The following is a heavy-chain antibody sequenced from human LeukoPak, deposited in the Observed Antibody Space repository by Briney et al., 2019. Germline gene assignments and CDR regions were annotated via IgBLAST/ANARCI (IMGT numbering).Heavy chain of an antibody. CDR2: IWYDGSNE. V-gene: IGHV3-33*03. CDR3: AKSGVRAAADTNAFDI. Sequence: GGSLRLSCAASGFTFRSYGMHWVRQAPGKGLEWVAVIWYDGSNENYADSVKGRITISRDNSKNTLYLQMNSLRVEDTAVYYCAKSGVRAAADTNAFDIWGQGTKVTVSS. J-gene: IGHJ3*02. CDR1: GFTFRSYG. D-gene: IGHD6-13*01.